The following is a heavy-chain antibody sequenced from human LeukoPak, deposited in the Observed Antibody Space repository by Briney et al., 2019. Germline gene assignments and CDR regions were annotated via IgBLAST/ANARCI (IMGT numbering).Heavy chain of an antibody. Sequence: SETLSLTCAVYGGSFSAYYWSWIRQPPGKGLEWIGEINHSGSTNYNPSLKSRVAISVDTSRDQFSLRLSSVTAADTAVYYCARGQRITMTDWGQGTLVTVSS. CDR1: GGSFSAYY. J-gene: IGHJ4*02. D-gene: IGHD3-22*01. CDR3: ARGQRITMTD. CDR2: INHSGST. V-gene: IGHV4-34*01.